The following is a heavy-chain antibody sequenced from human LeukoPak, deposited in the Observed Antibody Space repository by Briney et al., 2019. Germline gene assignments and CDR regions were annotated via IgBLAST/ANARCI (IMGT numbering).Heavy chain of an antibody. CDR3: ARDGYSGSDAL. Sequence: SETLSLTCTVSGGSISTYYWSWIRQPPGKGLEWIGYIYHSGSTKYNPSLKSRVTISVGTSQNQFSLKLSSVTAADTAVYYCARDGYSGSDALWGQGTLVTVSS. D-gene: IGHD5-12*01. CDR1: GGSISTYY. CDR2: IYHSGST. V-gene: IGHV4-59*01. J-gene: IGHJ4*02.